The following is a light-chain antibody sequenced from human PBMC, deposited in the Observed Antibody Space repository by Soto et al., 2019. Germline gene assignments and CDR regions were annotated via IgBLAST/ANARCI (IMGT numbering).Light chain of an antibody. V-gene: IGLV2-23*02. CDR1: SSNVGYYDL. J-gene: IGLJ3*02. CDR3: SSDAGGSTLGV. Sequence: QSVLTQPASVSGSPGQSITISCTGASSNVGYYDLVSWYQHHPDKAPKLIIYEVNKRPSGVSNRFSGSKSGNTASLTISGLLADDEADYYCSSDAGGSTLGVFGGGTKLTVL. CDR2: EVN.